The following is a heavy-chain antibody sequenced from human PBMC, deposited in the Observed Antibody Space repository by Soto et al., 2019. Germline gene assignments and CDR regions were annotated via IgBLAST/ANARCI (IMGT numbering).Heavy chain of an antibody. CDR3: AKDYDSSCYSPLVAFDI. Sequence: GGSLRLSCAASGFTFSSYGMHWVRQAPGKGLEWVAVISYDGSNKYYADSVKGRFTISRDNSKNTLYLQMNSLRAEDTAVYYCAKDYDSSCYSPLVAFDIWGQGTMVTVSS. CDR1: GFTFSSYG. J-gene: IGHJ3*02. V-gene: IGHV3-30*18. CDR2: ISYDGSNK. D-gene: IGHD3-22*01.